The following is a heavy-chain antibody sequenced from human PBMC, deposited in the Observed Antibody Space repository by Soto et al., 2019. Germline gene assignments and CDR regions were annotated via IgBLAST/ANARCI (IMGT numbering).Heavy chain of an antibody. D-gene: IGHD4-17*01. CDR2: ISYDGSNK. CDR3: AKDAVTTDAFGI. Sequence: QVQLVESGGGVVQPGRSLRLSCAASGFTFSSYGMHWVRQAPGKGLEWVAVISYDGSNKYYADSVKGRFTISRDNSKNTLYLQMNSLRAEDTAVYYCAKDAVTTDAFGIWGQGTMVTVSS. J-gene: IGHJ3*02. CDR1: GFTFSSYG. V-gene: IGHV3-30*18.